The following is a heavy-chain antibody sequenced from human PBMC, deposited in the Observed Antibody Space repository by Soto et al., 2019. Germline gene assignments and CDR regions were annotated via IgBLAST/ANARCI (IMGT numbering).Heavy chain of an antibody. CDR3: ARDPHEFWTSYWFDP. CDR1: GYSFTDYH. CDR2: INPKSGGT. D-gene: IGHD3-3*01. J-gene: IGHJ5*02. Sequence: ASVKVSCKASGYSFTDYHIHWVRQAPGQGLEWLGRINPKSGGTSTAQKFQGRVTLTTDTSTSTAYMELRSLRSDDTAIYYCARDPHEFWTSYWFDPWGQGTRVTVSS. V-gene: IGHV1-2*06.